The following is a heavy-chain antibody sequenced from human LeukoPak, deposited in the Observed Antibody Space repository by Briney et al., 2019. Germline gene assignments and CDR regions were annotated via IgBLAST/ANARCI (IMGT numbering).Heavy chain of an antibody. CDR3: ARGSYYGSGSYYYYYYYGMDV. V-gene: IGHV4-39*01. CDR2: IYDSGST. CDR1: GGSIRSSYYY. D-gene: IGHD3-10*01. Sequence: PSETLSLTCTVSGGSIRSSYYYWGWIRQPPGKGLEWIGSIYDSGSTYYNPSLKSRVTISVDTSKNQFTLKLNSVTAADTAVYYCARGSYYGSGSYYYYYYYGMDVWGQGTTVTVSS. J-gene: IGHJ6*02.